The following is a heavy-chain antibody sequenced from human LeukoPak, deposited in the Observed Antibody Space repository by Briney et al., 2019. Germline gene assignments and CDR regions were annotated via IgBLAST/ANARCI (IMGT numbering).Heavy chain of an antibody. J-gene: IGHJ4*02. CDR3: ARVYSRRSSGYYYAGY. V-gene: IGHV1-8*01. D-gene: IGHD3-22*01. CDR2: MNPNSGNT. Sequence: ASVKVSCKASGYTFSSYDINWVRQATGQGLEWLGWMNPNSGNTGYAQKFQGRVTMTRNTSINTAYMELSSLRSEDTAVYYCARVYSRRSSGYYYAGYWGQGALVTVSS. CDR1: GYTFSSYD.